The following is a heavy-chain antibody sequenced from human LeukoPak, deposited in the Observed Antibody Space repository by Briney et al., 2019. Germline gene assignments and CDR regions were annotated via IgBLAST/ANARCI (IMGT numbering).Heavy chain of an antibody. CDR3: ARENTGNRKYYDSSGYVD. J-gene: IGHJ4*02. Sequence: SQTLSLTCTVSGGSISSGDYYWSWIRQHPGKGLEWIGYIYYSGSTYYNPSLKSRVTISVDTSKNQFSLKLSSVTAADTAVYYCARENTGNRKYYDSSGYVDWGQGTLVTVSS. D-gene: IGHD3-22*01. V-gene: IGHV4-31*03. CDR2: IYYSGST. CDR1: GGSISSGDYY.